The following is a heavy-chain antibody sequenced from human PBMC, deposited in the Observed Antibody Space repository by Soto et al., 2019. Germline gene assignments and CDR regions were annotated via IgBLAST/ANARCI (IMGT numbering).Heavy chain of an antibody. D-gene: IGHD2-21*02. CDR1: GGSISSGDYY. V-gene: IGHV4-30-4*01. CDR3: AREAYCGRDCYRPGMDV. J-gene: IGHJ6*02. Sequence: QVQLQESGPGLVKPSQTLSLTCSVSGGSISSGDYYWSWIRQPPGKGLEWIGNIYYSGTTYYNPSRHSRVTISVDTSKNQFSLKVSSVTAADTAVYYCAREAYCGRDCYRPGMDVWGQGTTVTVSS. CDR2: IYYSGTT.